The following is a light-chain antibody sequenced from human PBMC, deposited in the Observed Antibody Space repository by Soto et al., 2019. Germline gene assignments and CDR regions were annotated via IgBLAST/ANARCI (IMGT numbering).Light chain of an antibody. V-gene: IGLV2-23*02. CDR2: EVI. J-gene: IGLJ1*01. CDR1: SSDVGTFNL. CDR3: CSYAGSSVYV. Sequence: QSVLTQVASVSGSPGQSITISCTGTSSDVGTFNLVSWYQQHPGKAPRLMNEVIKRPSGVSNRFSDSKSGNTASLTISGLQAEDEADYYCCSYAGSSVYVFGTGTKVTVL.